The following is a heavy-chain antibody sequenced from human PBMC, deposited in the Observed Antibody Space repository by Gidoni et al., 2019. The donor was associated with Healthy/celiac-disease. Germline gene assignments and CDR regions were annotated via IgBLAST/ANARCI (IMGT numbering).Heavy chain of an antibody. CDR1: GYTFTSYA. CDR3: ARGTFGGVIAPY. Sequence: QVQLVQSGAEVKKPGASVKVSCKASGYTFTSYAMHWVRQAPGQRLEWMGWINAGNGNTKYSQKFQGRVTITRDTSASTAYMELSSLRSEDTAVYYCARGTFGGVIAPYWGQGTLVTVSS. CDR2: INAGNGNT. D-gene: IGHD3-16*02. V-gene: IGHV1-3*01. J-gene: IGHJ4*01.